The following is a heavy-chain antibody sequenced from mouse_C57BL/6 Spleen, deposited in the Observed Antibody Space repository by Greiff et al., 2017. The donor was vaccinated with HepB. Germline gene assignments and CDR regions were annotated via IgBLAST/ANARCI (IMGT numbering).Heavy chain of an antibody. Sequence: EVQLVESGGDLVKPGGSLKLSCAASGFTFSSYGMSWVRQTPDKRLEWVATISSGGSYTYYPDSVKGRFTISRDNAKNTLYLQMSSLKSEDTAMYYCANQIYYDYDAWFAYWGQGTLVTVSA. J-gene: IGHJ3*01. CDR2: ISSGGSYT. CDR3: ANQIYYDYDAWFAY. CDR1: GFTFSSYG. D-gene: IGHD2-4*01. V-gene: IGHV5-6*01.